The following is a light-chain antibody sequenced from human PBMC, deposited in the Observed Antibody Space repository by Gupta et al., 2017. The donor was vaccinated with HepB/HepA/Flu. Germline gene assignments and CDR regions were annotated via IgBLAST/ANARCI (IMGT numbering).Light chain of an antibody. CDR3: SSFTYTTTLVV. CDR1: NSAFGDFNY. Sequence: QSALTQPASVSGSPGQWITISCTGTNSAFGDFNYVSWYQQRPGKAPKLLISEVNNRPSGISNRFSGSKSGTTASLTITGLQTEDEADYYCSSFTYTTTLVVFGGGTKLTVL. J-gene: IGLJ2*01. CDR2: EVN. V-gene: IGLV2-14*03.